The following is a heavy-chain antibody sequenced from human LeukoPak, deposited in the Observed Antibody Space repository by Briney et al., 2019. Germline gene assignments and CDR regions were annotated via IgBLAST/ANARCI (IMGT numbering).Heavy chain of an antibody. J-gene: IGHJ4*02. D-gene: IGHD5-18*01. V-gene: IGHV1-46*03. CDR2: INPSRGST. CDR3: ARGGTTMVTGGFDY. CDR1: GYSFTNHY. Sequence: ASVKVSCKXSGYSFTNHYLHWVRQAPGQGLEWMGIINPSRGSTSYAQKFQGRVTMTRDTSTSTVYMELSSLRSEDTAVYYCARGGTTMVTGGFDYWGQGTLVTVSS.